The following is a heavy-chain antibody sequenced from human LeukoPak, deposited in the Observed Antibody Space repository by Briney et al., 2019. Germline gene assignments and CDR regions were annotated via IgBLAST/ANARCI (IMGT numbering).Heavy chain of an antibody. V-gene: IGHV1-69*13. CDR1: GGTFSSYA. D-gene: IGHD3-22*01. CDR3: ARVATMIVVVTHPYYYYGMDV. J-gene: IGHJ6*02. CDR2: IIPIFGTA. Sequence: SVKVFCKASGGTFSSYAISWVRQAPGQGLEWMGGIIPIFGTANYAQKFQGRVTITADESTSTAYMELSSLRSEDTAVYYCARVATMIVVVTHPYYYYGMDVWGQGTTVTVSS.